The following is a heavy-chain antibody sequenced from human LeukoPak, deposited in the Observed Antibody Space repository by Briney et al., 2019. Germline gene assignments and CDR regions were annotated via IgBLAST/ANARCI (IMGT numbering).Heavy chain of an antibody. CDR1: GFTFSDYY. D-gene: IGHD3-22*01. CDR2: ISSSGSTI. J-gene: IGHJ4*02. V-gene: IGHV3-11*01. CDR3: AGDFHYDSSGYYGY. Sequence: GGSLRLSCAASGFTFSDYYMSWIRQAPGKGLEWVSYISSSGSTIYYADSVKGRFTISRDNAKNSLYLQMNSLRAEDTAVYYCAGDFHYDSSGYYGYWGQGTLVTVSS.